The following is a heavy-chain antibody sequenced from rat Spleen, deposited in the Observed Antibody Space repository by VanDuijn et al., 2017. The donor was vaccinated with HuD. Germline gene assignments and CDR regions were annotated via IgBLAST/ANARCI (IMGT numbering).Heavy chain of an antibody. D-gene: IGHD4-3*01. CDR3: VRQDTSGYSNWFTY. CDR1: GFTFSDYY. V-gene: IGHV5-29*01. CDR2: INYDGSTT. J-gene: IGHJ3*01. Sequence: EVQMVESGGGLVQPGRSLKLSCAASGFTFSDYYMAWVRQAPTKGLEWVATINYDGSTTYYRDSVKGRFTISRDNAKSTLYLQMDSLRSEDTATYYCVRQDTSGYSNWFTYWGQGTLVTVSS.